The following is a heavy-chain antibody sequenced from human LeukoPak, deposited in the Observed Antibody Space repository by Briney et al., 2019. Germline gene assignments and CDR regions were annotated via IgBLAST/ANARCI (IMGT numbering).Heavy chain of an antibody. CDR2: INGGNGNT. J-gene: IGHJ4*02. CDR1: GYTFTSYG. V-gene: IGHV1-18*01. Sequence: ASVTVSCTASGYTFTSYGISWVRQAPGQGLEWMGWINGGNGNTECSQTFQGRVTITRDTSASTAFLELSSLRSEDTAVYYCARPLGSGSLIFWGQGTQVTVSS. D-gene: IGHD3-10*01. CDR3: ARPLGSGSLIF.